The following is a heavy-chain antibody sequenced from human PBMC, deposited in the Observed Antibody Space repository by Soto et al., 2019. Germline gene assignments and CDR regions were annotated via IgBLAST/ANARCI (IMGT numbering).Heavy chain of an antibody. V-gene: IGHV1-24*01. CDR2: FDPEDGET. CDR3: ARGVRLQLWLFDY. D-gene: IGHD5-18*01. J-gene: IGHJ4*02. Sequence: GASVKVSCKVSGYTLTELSMHWVRQAPGKGLEWMGGFDPEDGETIYAQKFQGRVTMTEDTSTGTAYMELRSLRSDDTAVYYCARGVRLQLWLFDYWGQGTLVTVSS. CDR1: GYTLTELS.